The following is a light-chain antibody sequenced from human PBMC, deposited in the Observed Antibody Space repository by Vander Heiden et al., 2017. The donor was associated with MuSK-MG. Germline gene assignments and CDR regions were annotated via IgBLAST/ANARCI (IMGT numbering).Light chain of an antibody. J-gene: IGLJ2*01. CDR3: HAHYDATVV. CDR1: SGNIVSNY. CDR2: EDD. V-gene: IGLV6-57*03. Sequence: NLILPQPPSVSESPVTTVSIPCTRSSGNIVSNYVEWYQQRPGSAPTIVIYEDDHRPSGVPDRFSGSIDISSNSASLVISGLTNEDEDDYYCHAHYDATVVFGGGTKLTV.